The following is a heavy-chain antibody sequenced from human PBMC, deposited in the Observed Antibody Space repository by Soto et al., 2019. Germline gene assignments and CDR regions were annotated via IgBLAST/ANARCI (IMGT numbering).Heavy chain of an antibody. V-gene: IGHV3-23*01. J-gene: IGHJ6*02. D-gene: IGHD6-13*01. CDR1: GFTFSSYA. Sequence: GGSLRLSCAASGFTFSSYAMSWVRQAPGKGLEWVSAISGSGGSTYYADSVKGRFTISRDNSKNTLYLQMNSLRAEDTAVYYCAPDRVLVPAAGYYNCGMDVWGQGTTVTVSS. CDR3: APDRVLVPAAGYYNCGMDV. CDR2: ISGSGGST.